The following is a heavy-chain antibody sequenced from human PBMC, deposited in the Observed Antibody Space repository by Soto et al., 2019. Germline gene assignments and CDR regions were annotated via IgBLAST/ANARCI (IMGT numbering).Heavy chain of an antibody. D-gene: IGHD4-17*01. V-gene: IGHV4-39*01. CDR1: GGSISSSSYY. CDR3: RVWDGDASFYYYHGMDV. CDR2: IYYSGST. J-gene: IGHJ6*02. Sequence: SETLSLTCTVSGGSISSSSYYWGWIRQPPGKGLEWIGSIYYSGSTYYNPSLKSRVTISVDTSKNQFSLKLSSVTAADTAVYYCRVWDGDASFYYYHGMDVWGQGTTVTVSS.